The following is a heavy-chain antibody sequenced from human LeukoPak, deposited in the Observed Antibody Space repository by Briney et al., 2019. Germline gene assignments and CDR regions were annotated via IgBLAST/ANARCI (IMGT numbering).Heavy chain of an antibody. J-gene: IGHJ4*02. CDR2: VHYSGTT. V-gene: IGHV4-59*01. CDR3: ATGYGDFRVEGRYFYS. CDR1: DGSITNYD. Sequence: PSETLSLTCTVSDGSITNYDWSWVRQPPGKGLEFIGHVHYSGTTNYNPSLRTRVTISIDTSKKHFFLKLKSVTAADTAVYYCATGYGDFRVEGRYFYSWGQGTLVTVSS. D-gene: IGHD4-17*01.